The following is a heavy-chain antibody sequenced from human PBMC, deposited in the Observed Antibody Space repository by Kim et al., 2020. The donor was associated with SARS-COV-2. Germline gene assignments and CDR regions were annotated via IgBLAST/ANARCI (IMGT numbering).Heavy chain of an antibody. Sequence: GRFTISRDNSKNTLYLQMSSLRAEDTAVYYCVKGDRIAAAVNYYYYGMDVWGQGTTVTVSS. J-gene: IGHJ6*02. D-gene: IGHD6-13*01. CDR3: VKGDRIAAAVNYYYYGMDV. V-gene: IGHV3-64D*06.